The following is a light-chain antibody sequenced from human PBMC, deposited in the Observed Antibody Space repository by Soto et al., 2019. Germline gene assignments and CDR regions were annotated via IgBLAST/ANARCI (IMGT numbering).Light chain of an antibody. J-gene: IGLJ7*01. CDR2: EDN. Sequence: NFMLTQPHSVSESPGKTVTISCTRSSGSIASNYVQWYQQRPGSAPTTVIYEDNQRPSGVPDRFSGSIDSSSNSASLTISGLKTGDEADYYCQSYNVFGGGTQLTVL. CDR3: QSYNV. CDR1: SGSIASNY. V-gene: IGLV6-57*03.